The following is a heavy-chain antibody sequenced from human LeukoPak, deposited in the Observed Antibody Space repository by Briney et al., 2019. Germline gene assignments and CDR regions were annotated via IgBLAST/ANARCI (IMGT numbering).Heavy chain of an antibody. D-gene: IGHD6-19*01. Sequence: GGSLRLSCAASGFTFSSYEMNWVRPAPGKGLEWVSYIISSGSTIYYEDSVQGRFTISRDNAKNSLYLQMNSLRAEDTAVYYCARDEGAGWYYYYGMDVWGQGTTVTVSS. CDR3: ARDEGAGWYYYYGMDV. V-gene: IGHV3-48*03. CDR2: IISSGSTI. CDR1: GFTFSSYE. J-gene: IGHJ6*02.